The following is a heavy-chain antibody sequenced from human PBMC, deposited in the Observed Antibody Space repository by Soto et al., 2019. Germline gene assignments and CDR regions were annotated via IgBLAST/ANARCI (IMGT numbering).Heavy chain of an antibody. Sequence: EVQLVDSGGGLVQPGGSLRLSCAASGFIFSKYVMSWVRQAPGKGLEWVSSISDSGGTSYYADSVKGRFTISRDNSKNTRDLQMNSLRAEDTAIYDCAKRPRALLTFHSWGQGTLVTVSS. V-gene: IGHV3-23*04. CDR2: ISDSGGTS. CDR3: AKRPRALLTFHS. J-gene: IGHJ4*02. CDR1: GFIFSKYV. D-gene: IGHD1-26*01.